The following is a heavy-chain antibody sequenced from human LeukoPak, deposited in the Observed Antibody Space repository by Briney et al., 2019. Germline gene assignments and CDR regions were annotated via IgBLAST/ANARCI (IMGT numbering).Heavy chain of an antibody. CDR1: GYTFTGYY. D-gene: IGHD6-13*01. J-gene: IGHJ4*02. V-gene: IGHV1-2*02. CDR3: ARDDASPWYGSSWYPTGY. Sequence: GASVKVSCKASGYTFTGYYMHWVRQAPGQGLEWMGWINPNSGGTNYAQKFQGRVTMTRDTSISTAYMELSRLRSDDTAVYYCARDDASPWYGSSWYPTGYWGQGTLVTVSS. CDR2: INPNSGGT.